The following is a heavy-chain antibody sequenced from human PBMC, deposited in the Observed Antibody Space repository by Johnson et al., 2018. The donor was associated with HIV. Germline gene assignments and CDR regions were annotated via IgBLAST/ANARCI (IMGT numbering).Heavy chain of an antibody. V-gene: IGHV3-7*01. CDR3: ARVGVVGVPNAFDV. J-gene: IGHJ3*01. Sequence: VHLVESGGGLVQPGGSLRLSCAASGFTFSRYWMSWVRQAPGEGLEWVANINQDGSEKNYVDSVKGRFTISRDNAKNSLYLQMNSLRAEDTAVYYCARVGVVGVPNAFDVSGQGTLVTVSS. CDR1: GFTFSRYW. CDR2: INQDGSEK. D-gene: IGHD2-15*01.